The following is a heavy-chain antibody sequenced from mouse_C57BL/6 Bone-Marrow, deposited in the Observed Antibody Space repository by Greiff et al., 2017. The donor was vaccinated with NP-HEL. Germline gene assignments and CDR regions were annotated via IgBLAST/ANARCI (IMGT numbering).Heavy chain of an antibody. V-gene: IGHV1-26*01. J-gene: IGHJ4*01. CDR1: GYTFTDYY. Sequence: VQLQQSGPELVKPGASVKISCKASGYTFTDYYMNWVKQSHGKSLEWIGDINPNNGGTSYNQKFKGKATLTVDKSSSTAYMELRSLTSEDSAVYYCARRILRYYYYAMDYWGQGTSVTVSS. CDR3: ARRILRYYYYAMDY. CDR2: INPNNGGT. D-gene: IGHD1-1*01.